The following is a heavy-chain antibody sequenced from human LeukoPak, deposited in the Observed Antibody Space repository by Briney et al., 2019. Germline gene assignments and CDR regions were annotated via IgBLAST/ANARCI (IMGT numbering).Heavy chain of an antibody. Sequence: AGGSLRLSCAASGFTFSGYSMNWVRQAPGKGLEWVSSISSSSSYIYYADSVKGRFTISRDNAKNSLYLQMNSLRAEDTAVYYCARGRVTMVRGATHYYCYGMDVWGQGTTVTVSS. CDR3: ARGRVTMVRGATHYYCYGMDV. J-gene: IGHJ6*02. CDR1: GFTFSGYS. D-gene: IGHD3-10*01. CDR2: ISSSSSYI. V-gene: IGHV3-21*01.